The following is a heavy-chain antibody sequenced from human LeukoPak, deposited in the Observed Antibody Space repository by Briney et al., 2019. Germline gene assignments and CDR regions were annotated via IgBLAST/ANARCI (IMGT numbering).Heavy chain of an antibody. CDR3: ARTSLHYFGSRSSSLDVFDI. J-gene: IGHJ3*02. V-gene: IGHV3-30-3*01. CDR1: GFTFSTYA. CDR2: ITSDGSKK. D-gene: IGHD3-10*01. Sequence: GGSLRLSCAASGFTFSTYALHWIRQAPGKGLEWVAAITSDGSKKYYADSVKGRFTISRDNSKNTLYLQMNSLRADDTAVYFCARTSLHYFGSRSSSLDVFDIWGRGTMVTVSS.